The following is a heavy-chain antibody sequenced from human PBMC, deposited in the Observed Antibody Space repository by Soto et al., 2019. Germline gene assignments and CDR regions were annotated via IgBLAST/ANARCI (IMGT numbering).Heavy chain of an antibody. CDR1: GGSIVIDNW. V-gene: IGHV4-4*02. D-gene: IGHD6-13*01. CDR2: TYHSGTI. J-gene: IGHJ2*01. Sequence: QVQLQESGPGLVKPSGTLSLTCAVSGGSIVIDNWWSWVRQPPGKGLEYIGETYHSGTINYNPSLKRRVTISLDKSNNQFSLTLTSVTAADTAVYYCARRRPGIAWYFDLWGRGTLVTVSS. CDR3: ARRRPGIAWYFDL.